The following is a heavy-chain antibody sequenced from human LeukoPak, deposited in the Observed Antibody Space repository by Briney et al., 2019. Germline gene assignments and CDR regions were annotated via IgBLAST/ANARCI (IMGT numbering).Heavy chain of an antibody. Sequence: ASMKVSCKTSGYTFTNYGINWVRQAPGQGLEWMGWISPYNGKTEFAQKFQGRVTMTTDTSTTTVYMELRSLRSDDTAVYYCATGGSNRNYQYYFEYWGQGTLVTVSS. CDR1: GYTFTNYG. V-gene: IGHV1-18*01. D-gene: IGHD1-7*01. CDR3: ATGGSNRNYQYYFEY. CDR2: ISPYNGKT. J-gene: IGHJ4*02.